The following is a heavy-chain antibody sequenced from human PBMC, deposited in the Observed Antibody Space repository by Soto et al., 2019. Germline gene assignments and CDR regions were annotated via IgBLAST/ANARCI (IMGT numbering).Heavy chain of an antibody. V-gene: IGHV4-61*01. D-gene: IGHD3-3*01. CDR1: GDSISSINNY. J-gene: IGHJ6*02. CDR3: ARERYDFWSGYLGTYYYGMDV. CDR2: ISYSGST. Sequence: PSETLSLTCTVSGDSISSINNYWSWIRQPPGEGLEWIGFISYSGSTNYNPSLKSRVTISVDTSKNQFSLKLSSVTAADTAVYYCARERYDFWSGYLGTYYYGMDVWGQGTTVTVSS.